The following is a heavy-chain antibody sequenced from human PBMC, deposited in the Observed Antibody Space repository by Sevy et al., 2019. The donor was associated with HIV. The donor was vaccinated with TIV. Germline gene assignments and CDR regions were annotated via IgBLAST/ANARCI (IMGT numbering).Heavy chain of an antibody. CDR3: AGVDIVVVVAALDYYYYGMDV. Sequence: GGSLRLSCAASGFTFSSYGMNWVRQAPGKGLEWVSYISSSSSTIYYADSVKGRFTISRDNAKNSLYLQMNSLRAEDTAVYYCAGVDIVVVVAALDYYYYGMDVWGQGTTVTVSS. D-gene: IGHD2-15*01. V-gene: IGHV3-48*01. J-gene: IGHJ6*02. CDR2: ISSSSSTI. CDR1: GFTFSSYG.